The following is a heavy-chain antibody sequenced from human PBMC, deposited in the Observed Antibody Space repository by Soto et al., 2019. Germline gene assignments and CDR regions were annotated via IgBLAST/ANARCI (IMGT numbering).Heavy chain of an antibody. CDR2: IHHSGST. V-gene: IGHV4-4*02. Sequence: QVQLQESGPGLVKPSGTLSLTCAVSGGSISSPNWWSWVRQPPGKGLEWIGEIHHSGSTYSNPSLESRVTISVDKSNSPLSLNLRSVTAADTAVYYCARGGIFSGYDPNAFDIWGQGTRVTVSS. J-gene: IGHJ3*02. D-gene: IGHD5-12*01. CDR3: ARGGIFSGYDPNAFDI. CDR1: GGSISSPNW.